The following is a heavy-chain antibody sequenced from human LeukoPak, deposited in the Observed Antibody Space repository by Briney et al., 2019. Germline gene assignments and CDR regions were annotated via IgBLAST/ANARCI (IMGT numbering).Heavy chain of an antibody. J-gene: IGHJ6*03. CDR3: VRDRDYYDSSSYYAYYYYTDV. D-gene: IGHD3-22*01. Sequence: GESLRLSCAAAGFTFSSYSINWVRQAPGKGLEWVLYISRRSTTIYYADSVKGRFTVSRDDAKNSVYQQMNSLRAEDTAVYYCVRDRDYYDSSSYYAYYYYTDVCGKGTAVTVSS. CDR1: GFTFSSYS. CDR2: ISRRSTTI. V-gene: IGHV3-48*01.